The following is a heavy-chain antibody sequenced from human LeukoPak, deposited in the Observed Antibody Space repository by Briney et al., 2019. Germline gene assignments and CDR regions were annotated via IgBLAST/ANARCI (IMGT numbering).Heavy chain of an antibody. Sequence: ASVKVSCKASGYTFTSYYMHWVRQAPGQGLEWMGIINPSGGSTSYAQKFQGRVTMTRDTSTSTVYMELSSLRSEDTAVYYCARGYCSSTSCQENWFDPWGQGTLVTVSS. J-gene: IGHJ5*02. D-gene: IGHD2-2*01. CDR1: GYTFTSYY. CDR2: INPSGGST. CDR3: ARGYCSSTSCQENWFDP. V-gene: IGHV1-46*01.